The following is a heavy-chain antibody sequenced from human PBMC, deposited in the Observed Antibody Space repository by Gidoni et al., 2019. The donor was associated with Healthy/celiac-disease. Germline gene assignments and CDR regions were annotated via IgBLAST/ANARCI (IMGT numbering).Heavy chain of an antibody. V-gene: IGHV3-30*01. CDR2: ISYDGSNK. CDR1: VFTFSSYA. CDR3: ARDDGDYAPFDD. Sequence: QVQLVESGGGVVHPGRSLRLSCAASVFTFSSYAMHWVRQAPGKGLEWGAVISYDGSNKYYADSVKGRFTISRDNSKNTLYLQMNSLRAEDTAVYYCARDDGDYAPFDDWGQGTLVTVSS. J-gene: IGHJ4*02. D-gene: IGHD4-17*01.